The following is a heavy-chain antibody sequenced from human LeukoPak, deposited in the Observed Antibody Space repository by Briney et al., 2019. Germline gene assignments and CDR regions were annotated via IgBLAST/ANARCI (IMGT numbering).Heavy chain of an antibody. CDR3: ARRPPNYYDTNGYGVLDY. Sequence: GESLKISCKASGDSSSKNWIGWVRQKPEKGLEWMGIIYLADSETKYSPSFQGQVTISADKSISTAYLQWSSLEASDTAIYYCARRPPNYYDTNGYGVLDYWGQGTLVTVSS. J-gene: IGHJ4*02. V-gene: IGHV5-51*01. D-gene: IGHD3-22*01. CDR2: IYLADSET. CDR1: GDSSSKNW.